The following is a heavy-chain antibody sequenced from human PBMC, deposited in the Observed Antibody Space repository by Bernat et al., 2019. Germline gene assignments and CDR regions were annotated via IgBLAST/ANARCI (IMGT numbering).Heavy chain of an antibody. CDR3: ARHGNIVVVVGATAFDY. CDR2: IYYSGND. V-gene: IGHV4-39*01. Sequence: QLQLQESGPGLVNPSETLSLTCTVSGGSITSSSYFWGWIRQPPGKVLGWIGSIYYSGNDYYNPSLKSRATISVDTPKNQFSLKLSSVTATDTAVYYCARHGNIVVVVGATAFDYWGQGTLVTVSS. J-gene: IGHJ4*02. D-gene: IGHD2-15*01. CDR1: GGSITSSSYF.